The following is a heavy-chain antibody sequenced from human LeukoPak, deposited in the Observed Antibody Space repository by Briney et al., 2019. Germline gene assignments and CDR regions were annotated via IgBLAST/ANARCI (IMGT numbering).Heavy chain of an antibody. CDR2: ISGSGHST. CDR1: GFTFSSYA. J-gene: IGHJ4*02. CDR3: AKDGGYGYGFEFDY. D-gene: IGHD5-18*01. Sequence: PGGSLRLSCAASGFTFSSYAMSWVRQAPGKGLEWVSAISGSGHSTYYAASVKGRFTISRDNSKNTLYLQMHSLRAEDTAVYYCAKDGGYGYGFEFDYWGQGTLVTVSS. V-gene: IGHV3-23*01.